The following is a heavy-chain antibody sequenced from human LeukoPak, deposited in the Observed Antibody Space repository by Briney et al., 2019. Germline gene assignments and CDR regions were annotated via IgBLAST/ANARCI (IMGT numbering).Heavy chain of an antibody. V-gene: IGHV3-21*01. CDR1: GFTFSTYW. J-gene: IGHJ6*04. D-gene: IGHD3-10*02. CDR3: AELGITMIGGV. Sequence: PGGSLRLSCAASGFTFSTYWFHWVRHTPGKGLEWVSFISSSSSYIYYADSVKGRFTISRDNAKNSLYLQMNSLRAEDTAVYYCAELGITMIGGVWGKGTTVTISS. CDR2: ISSSSSYI.